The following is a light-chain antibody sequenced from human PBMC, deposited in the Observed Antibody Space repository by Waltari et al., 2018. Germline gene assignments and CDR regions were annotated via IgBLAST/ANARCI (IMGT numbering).Light chain of an antibody. CDR3: QQSYSGYT. CDR1: QSLSNY. CDR2: GAS. J-gene: IGKJ2*01. V-gene: IGKV1-39*01. Sequence: DIQMTQSPSSLSASVGDRVTITCRASQSLSNYLNWYQQKPGKAPKLLFYGASNLQSGVPSRFSGSGSATDFTLTISSLQPDDFATYYCQQSYSGYTFGQGTKLEIK.